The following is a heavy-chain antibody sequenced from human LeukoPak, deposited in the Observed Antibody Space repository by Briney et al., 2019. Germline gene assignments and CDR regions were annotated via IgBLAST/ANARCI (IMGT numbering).Heavy chain of an antibody. V-gene: IGHV3-15*01. CDR2: IKSKTDGGTT. D-gene: IGHD3-22*01. J-gene: IGHJ4*02. CDR3: TTDQANHYYDSSGYYHYFDY. Sequence: GGSLRLSCAASGFTFSNAWMSWVRQAPGKGLEWVGRIKSKTDGGTTDYAAPVKGRFTISRDDSKNTLYLQMNSLKTEDTAVYYCTTDQANHYYDSSGYYHYFDYWGQGTLVTVSS. CDR1: GFTFSNAW.